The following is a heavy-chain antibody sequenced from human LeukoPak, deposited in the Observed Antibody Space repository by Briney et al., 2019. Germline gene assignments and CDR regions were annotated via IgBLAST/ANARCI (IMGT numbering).Heavy chain of an antibody. CDR2: INPNSGGT. CDR1: GYTFTGYY. CDR3: ARDKEEHNGFDY. J-gene: IGHJ4*02. Sequence: ASVKVSCKASGYTFTGYYMHWVRQAPGHGLEWMGWINPNSGGTNYAQKFQGRVTMTRDTSISTAYMELSRLRSDDTAVYYCARDKEEHNGFDYWGQGTLVTVSS. V-gene: IGHV1-2*02. D-gene: IGHD1/OR15-1a*01.